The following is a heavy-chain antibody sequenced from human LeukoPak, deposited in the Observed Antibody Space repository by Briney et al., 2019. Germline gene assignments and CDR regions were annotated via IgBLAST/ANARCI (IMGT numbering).Heavy chain of an antibody. D-gene: IGHD6-13*01. J-gene: IGHJ3*02. V-gene: IGHV1-69*05. Sequence: ASVKVSCKASGGTFISYAISWVRQAPGQGLEWMGGIIPIFGTANYAQKFQGRVTITTDESTSTAYMELSSLRSEDTAVYYCARDKGYSRSGAAFDIWGQGTMVTVSS. CDR1: GGTFISYA. CDR3: ARDKGYSRSGAAFDI. CDR2: IIPIFGTA.